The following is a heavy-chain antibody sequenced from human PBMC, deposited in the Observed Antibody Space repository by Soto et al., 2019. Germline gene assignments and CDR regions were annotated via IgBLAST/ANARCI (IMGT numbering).Heavy chain of an antibody. CDR2: ISYDGSNK. CDR3: AKDDWDYGSGRYFFDY. V-gene: IGHV3-30*18. CDR1: GFTFSSYG. J-gene: IGHJ4*02. Sequence: QVQLVESGGGVVQPGRSLRLSCAASGFTFSSYGMHWVRQAPGKGLEWVAVISYDGSNKYYADSVKGRFTISRDNSKNTLYLQMNSLRAEDTAVYYCAKDDWDYGSGRYFFDYWGQGTLVTVSS. D-gene: IGHD3-10*01.